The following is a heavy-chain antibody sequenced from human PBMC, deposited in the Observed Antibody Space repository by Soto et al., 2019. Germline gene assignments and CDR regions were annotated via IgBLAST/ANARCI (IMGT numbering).Heavy chain of an antibody. CDR1: GDSVSSNSAA. D-gene: IGHD5-18*01. V-gene: IGHV6-1*01. CDR2: TYYRSKWYN. J-gene: IGHJ6*02. CDR3: ARVRGYSYGWVEYYYYCGMDV. Sequence: PSQTLSLTCAISGDSVSSNSAAWNWIRQSPSRGLEWLGRTYYRSKWYNDYAVSVKSRITINPDTSKNQFSLKLNSVTAEDTAVYYCARVRGYSYGWVEYYYYCGMDVWGQGTTVTVSS.